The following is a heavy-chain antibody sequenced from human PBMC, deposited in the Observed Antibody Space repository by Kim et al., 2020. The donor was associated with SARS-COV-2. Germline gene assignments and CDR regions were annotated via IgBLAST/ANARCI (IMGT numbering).Heavy chain of an antibody. Sequence: GGSLRLSCAASGFTFSSYWMSWVRQAPGKGLEWVANIKQDGSEKYYVDSVKGRFTISRDNAKNSLYLQMNSLRAEDTAVYYCAREPRIYVDTAMADAFDIWGQGTMVTVSS. V-gene: IGHV3-7*01. CDR3: AREPRIYVDTAMADAFDI. CDR1: GFTFSSYW. CDR2: IKQDGSEK. D-gene: IGHD5-18*01. J-gene: IGHJ3*02.